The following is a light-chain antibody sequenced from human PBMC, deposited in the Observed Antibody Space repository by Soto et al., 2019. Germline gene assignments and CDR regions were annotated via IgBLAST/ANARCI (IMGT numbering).Light chain of an antibody. J-gene: IGKJ4*01. CDR1: QSISNN. CDR3: QQSYRTPLT. CDR2: AAS. Sequence: DIQVTQSPSSLSASVGDRVTITCRASQSISNNLNWYQQKPGRAPRLLIYAASSLQSGVPSRFSGSGSGTDFTLVINSLQPEDFTTYYCQQSYRTPLTFGGGTKVEIK. V-gene: IGKV1-39*01.